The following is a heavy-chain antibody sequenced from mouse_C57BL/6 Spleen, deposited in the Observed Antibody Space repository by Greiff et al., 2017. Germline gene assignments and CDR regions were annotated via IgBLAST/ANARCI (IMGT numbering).Heavy chain of an antibody. J-gene: IGHJ1*03. CDR3: ARGRGYYVHFDV. Sequence: EVQLQQSGPELVKPGASVTIPCKASGYTFTDYNMDWVKQSHGKSLEWIGDINPNNGGTIYNQKFKGKATLTVDQSSSTAYMELRSLPSEDTAVYYCARGRGYYVHFDVWGTGTTVTVSS. CDR2: INPNNGGT. CDR1: GYTFTDYN. V-gene: IGHV1-18*01. D-gene: IGHD2-3*01.